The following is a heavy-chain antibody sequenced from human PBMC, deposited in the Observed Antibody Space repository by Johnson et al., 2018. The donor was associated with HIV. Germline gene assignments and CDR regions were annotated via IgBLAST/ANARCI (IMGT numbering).Heavy chain of an antibody. CDR3: AKGRSGGSGAFDI. D-gene: IGHD3-10*01. Sequence: QVLLVESGGGLVQPGRSLRLSCAASGFTFSSYGMHWVRQAPGKGLEWVAVISYDGSNKYYADSVKGRFTISRDNSKNTLYLQMNSLRAEDTAVYYCAKGRSGGSGAFDIWGQGTVVTVSS. V-gene: IGHV3-30*18. CDR2: ISYDGSNK. CDR1: GFTFSSYG. J-gene: IGHJ3*02.